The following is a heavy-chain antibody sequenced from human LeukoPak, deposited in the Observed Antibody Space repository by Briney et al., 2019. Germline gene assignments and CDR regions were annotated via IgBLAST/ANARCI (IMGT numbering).Heavy chain of an antibody. J-gene: IGHJ3*02. CDR3: AIYSGYGTNAFDI. Sequence: GGSLRLSCAASGFTFSSYAMTRVRQGPGEGVEGVLDISGGGGNTYYADSVKGRFTISRDNSKNTLYLQMHSLRAEDTAVYYCAIYSGYGTNAFDIWGQGTMVTVSS. V-gene: IGHV3-23*01. CDR2: ISGGGGNT. CDR1: GFTFSSYA. D-gene: IGHD5-12*01.